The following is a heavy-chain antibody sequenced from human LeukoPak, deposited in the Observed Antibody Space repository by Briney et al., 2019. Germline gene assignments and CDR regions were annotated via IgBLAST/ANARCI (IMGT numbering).Heavy chain of an antibody. Sequence: SETLSLTCTVSGGSISSYYWSWIRQPPGKGLEWIGYIYYSGSTNYNPSLKSRVTISVDTSKNQFSLKLSSVTAADTAVYYCARGRLGYCNGGSCYTDWPFDYWGQGTLVTVSS. CDR3: ARGRLGYCNGGSCYTDWPFDY. V-gene: IGHV4-59*01. CDR1: GGSISSYY. D-gene: IGHD2-15*01. J-gene: IGHJ4*02. CDR2: IYYSGST.